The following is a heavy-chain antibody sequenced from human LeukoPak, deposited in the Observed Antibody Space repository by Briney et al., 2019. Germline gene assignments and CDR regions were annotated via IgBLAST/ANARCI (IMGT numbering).Heavy chain of an antibody. CDR3: AKETYGSSWFDNPFDY. Sequence: GGSLRLSCAASGFTFDDYAMPWVRQAPGKGLEWVSGISWNSGSIGYADSVKGRFTISRDNAKNSLYLQMNSLRAEDTALYYCAKETYGSSWFDNPFDYWGQGTLVTVSS. D-gene: IGHD6-13*01. CDR2: ISWNSGSI. V-gene: IGHV3-9*01. CDR1: GFTFDDYA. J-gene: IGHJ4*02.